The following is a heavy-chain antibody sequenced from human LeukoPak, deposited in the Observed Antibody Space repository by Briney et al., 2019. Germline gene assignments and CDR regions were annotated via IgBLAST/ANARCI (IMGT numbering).Heavy chain of an antibody. CDR3: AKWVAGTVYYYGMDV. Sequence: GGSLRLSCAASGFTFSSYAMSWVRQAAGKGLEWVSGISGSGGSTYYADSVKGRLTISRDNSKNTLYLQMNSLRAEDTAVYYCAKWVAGTVYYYGMDVWGQGTTVTVSS. V-gene: IGHV3-23*01. J-gene: IGHJ6*02. CDR1: GFTFSSYA. D-gene: IGHD6-19*01. CDR2: ISGSGGST.